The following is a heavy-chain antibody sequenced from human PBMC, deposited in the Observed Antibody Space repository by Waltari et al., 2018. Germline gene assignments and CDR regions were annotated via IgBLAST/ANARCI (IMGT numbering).Heavy chain of an antibody. V-gene: IGHV4-59*01. CDR2: IHYSGST. CDR1: GGSISTYY. D-gene: IGHD6-13*01. J-gene: IGHJ4*02. Sequence: QVQLQESGPGLVKPSETLSPTCTVSGGSISTYYWRWIRQPPGKALEWIGYIHYSGSTSYNPSLKSRVTISVDTSKNQLSLKVSSVTAADTAVYYCAREYSSFDYWGQGTLVTVSS. CDR3: AREYSSFDY.